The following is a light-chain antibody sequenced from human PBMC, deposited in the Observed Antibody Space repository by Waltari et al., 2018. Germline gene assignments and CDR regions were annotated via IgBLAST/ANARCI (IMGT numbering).Light chain of an antibody. CDR1: PSILNSSNNKNC. V-gene: IGKV4-1*01. CDR2: WAS. J-gene: IGKJ2*01. Sequence: DIVMTQSPDSLTVSLGERATINCTSSPSILNSSNNKNCLAWYHQKPRPPPKLLIFWASTRSSGVPDRFSGSGSGTDFTLTINNLQAEDVAVYYCQQCYTTPFTFGQGTKLEIK. CDR3: QQCYTTPFT.